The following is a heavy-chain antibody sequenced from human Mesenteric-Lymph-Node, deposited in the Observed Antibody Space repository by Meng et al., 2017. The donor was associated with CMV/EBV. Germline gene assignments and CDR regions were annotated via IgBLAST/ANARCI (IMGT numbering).Heavy chain of an antibody. CDR1: GYSFTGYY. J-gene: IGHJ4*02. Sequence: ASVKVSCKASGYSFTGYYIHWVRQAPGQGLEWMSWISPKSGGTNKAQKFQGRVTMTRDTSISTAYMELSRLRSDDTAVYYCASIDFWSGYYPWVTDYWGQGTLVTVSS. CDR2: ISPKSGGT. D-gene: IGHD3-3*01. CDR3: ASIDFWSGYYPWVTDY. V-gene: IGHV1-2*02.